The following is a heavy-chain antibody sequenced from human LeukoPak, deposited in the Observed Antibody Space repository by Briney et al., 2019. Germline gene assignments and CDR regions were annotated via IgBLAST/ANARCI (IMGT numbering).Heavy chain of an antibody. D-gene: IGHD3-16*02. V-gene: IGHV3-23*01. J-gene: IGHJ3*02. Sequence: GGSLRLSCAASGFTFSSYAMSWVRQAPGKGLEWVSAISSSGGSTYYADSVKGRFTISRDNSKNTLYLQMNSLRAEDTAVYYCAKDGPYDYVWGSYRPFTFDIWGQGTMVTVSS. CDR1: GFTFSSYA. CDR2: ISSSGGST. CDR3: AKDGPYDYVWGSYRPFTFDI.